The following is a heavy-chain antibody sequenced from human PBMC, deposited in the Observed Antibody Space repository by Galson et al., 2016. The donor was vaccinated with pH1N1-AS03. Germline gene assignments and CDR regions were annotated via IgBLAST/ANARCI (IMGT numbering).Heavy chain of an antibody. CDR3: ARAMVPTTYYGMDV. CDR2: VIPIFGTT. D-gene: IGHD4/OR15-4a*01. CDR1: GGTFSSYA. J-gene: IGHJ6*02. V-gene: IGHV1-69*06. Sequence: SVKVSCKASGGTFSSYASSWVRQAPGQGLEWMGGVIPIFGTTNYAQKFQGRVTITADKSTSTAYMELRSLRSDDTAVYNCARAMVPTTYYGMDVWGQGTTVTVSS.